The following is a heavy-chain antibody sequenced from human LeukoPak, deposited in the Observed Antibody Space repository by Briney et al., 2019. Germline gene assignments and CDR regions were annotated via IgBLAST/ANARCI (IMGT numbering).Heavy chain of an antibody. V-gene: IGHV1-69*04. Sequence: ASVKVSCKASGGTFSSYAISWVRQAPGQGLEWMGRIIPILGIANYAQKFQGRVTITAGKSTSTAYMELSSLRSEDTAVYYCARILAAGVGYYYYGMDVWGQGTTVTVSS. CDR3: ARILAAGVGYYYYGMDV. CDR1: GGTFSSYA. D-gene: IGHD2-15*01. CDR2: IIPILGIA. J-gene: IGHJ6*02.